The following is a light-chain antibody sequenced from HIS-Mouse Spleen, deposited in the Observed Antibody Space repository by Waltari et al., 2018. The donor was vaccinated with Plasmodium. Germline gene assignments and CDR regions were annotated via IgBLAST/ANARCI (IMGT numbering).Light chain of an antibody. V-gene: IGLV3-10*01. CDR1: ALPKKS. J-gene: IGLJ3*02. Sequence: SYELTQPPSVSVSPGQTARITCSGDALPKKSAYWYQQKSGQAPVMVIYEDSQRPSGAPERFSGSSSGTMATLTISGAQVEDKADYYCYSTDSSGNHRVFGGGTKLTVL. CDR3: YSTDSSGNHRV. CDR2: EDS.